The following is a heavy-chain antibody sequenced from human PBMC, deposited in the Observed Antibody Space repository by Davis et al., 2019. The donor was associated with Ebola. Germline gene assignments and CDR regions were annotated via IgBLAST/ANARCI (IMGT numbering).Heavy chain of an antibody. V-gene: IGHV4-30-4*01. CDR2: IYYSGIT. D-gene: IGHD3-10*01. Sequence: MPSETLSLTCTVSGASISSGDFHWSWIRQSPGKGLEWIGFIYYSGITYYNPSLKSRVSISVDTSKNHFSLKLSSVTAADTAVYYCARGRGVWSPYYGMDVWGQGTTVTVSS. CDR1: GASISSGDFH. J-gene: IGHJ6*02. CDR3: ARGRGVWSPYYGMDV.